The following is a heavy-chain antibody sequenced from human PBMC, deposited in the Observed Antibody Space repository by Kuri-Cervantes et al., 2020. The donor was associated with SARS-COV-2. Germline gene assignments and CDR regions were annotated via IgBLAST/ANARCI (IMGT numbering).Heavy chain of an antibody. J-gene: IGHJ4*02. CDR2: IRSKAYGGTT. Sequence: GESLKISCAASGFTFSSYSMNWVRQAPGKGLEWVGFIRSKAYGGTTEYAASVKGRFTISRDDSKSIAYLQMNSLRTEDTAVYYCTLHYCGGDCYSPIDCWGQGTLVTVSS. D-gene: IGHD2-21*02. CDR3: TLHYCGGDCYSPIDC. CDR1: GFTFSSYS. V-gene: IGHV3-49*04.